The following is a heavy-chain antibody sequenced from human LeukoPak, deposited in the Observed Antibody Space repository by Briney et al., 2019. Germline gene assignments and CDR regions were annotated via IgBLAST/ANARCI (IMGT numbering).Heavy chain of an antibody. Sequence: SGPTLAKPTQTLTLTCTFSDFSLRTSGVAVDWIRQPPGKALEWLALISWNDDKRYSLSLKSRLTITQDTSKNQVVLTMTNMDPVDTATYYCAHSSPTARYCSSTSCLNWFDPWGQGTLVTVSS. V-gene: IGHV2-5*01. J-gene: IGHJ5*02. CDR2: ISWNDDK. D-gene: IGHD2-2*01. CDR1: DFSLRTSGVA. CDR3: AHSSPTARYCSSTSCLNWFDP.